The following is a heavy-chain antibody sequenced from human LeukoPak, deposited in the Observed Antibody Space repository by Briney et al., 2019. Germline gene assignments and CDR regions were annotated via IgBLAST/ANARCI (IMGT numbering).Heavy chain of an antibody. CDR3: AKRYGDSTGWFFDF. Sequence: GGSLRLSCEGSRYSFDSYAMTWVRQAPGKGLEWVPSINGGGDITYYAESVKGRFTVSRDNSKNTLFLQMNSLRAEDTAVFYCAKRYGDSTGWFFDFWGQGSLVTVSS. V-gene: IGHV3-23*01. J-gene: IGHJ4*02. CDR2: INGGGDIT. CDR1: RYSFDSYA. D-gene: IGHD6-13*01.